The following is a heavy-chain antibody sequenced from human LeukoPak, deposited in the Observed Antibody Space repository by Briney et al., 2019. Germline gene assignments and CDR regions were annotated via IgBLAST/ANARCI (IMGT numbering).Heavy chain of an antibody. CDR3: ARHEWTILSSDY. Sequence: SETLSLTCTVSGGSISSSNYYWGWIRQPPGKGLEWIGSIYYSGNTYYSPSLKSRVTISVDTSKNQFSLKLSSVTAADTSVYYCARHEWTILSSDYWGQGTLVTVSS. V-gene: IGHV4-39*01. CDR1: GGSISSSNYY. CDR2: IYYSGNT. D-gene: IGHD2-15*01. J-gene: IGHJ4*02.